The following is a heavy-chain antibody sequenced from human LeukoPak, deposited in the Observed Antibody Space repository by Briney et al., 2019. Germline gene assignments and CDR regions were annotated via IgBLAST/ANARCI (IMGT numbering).Heavy chain of an antibody. J-gene: IGHJ4*02. V-gene: IGHV4-39*07. Sequence: SETLSLTCTVSGDSIGITNYYWGWIRQPPGKGLEWIGEINHSGSTNYNPSLKSRVTISVDTSKNQFSLKLSSVTAADTAVYYCARWEGGSYYDFDYWGQGTLVTVSS. CDR3: ARWEGGSYYDFDY. CDR2: INHSGST. CDR1: GDSIGITNYY. D-gene: IGHD1-26*01.